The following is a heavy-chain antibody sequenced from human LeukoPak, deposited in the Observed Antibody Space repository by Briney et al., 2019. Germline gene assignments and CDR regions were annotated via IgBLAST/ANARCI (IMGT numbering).Heavy chain of an antibody. Sequence: GGSLRLSCAASGFTFSSYGMHWVRQAPGKGLEWVAVISYDGSNKYYADSVKGRFTISRDNSKNTLYLQMNSLRAEDTAVYYCAKDRSVTYYFGYWGQGTLVTVSS. CDR2: ISYDGSNK. J-gene: IGHJ4*02. D-gene: IGHD4-17*01. V-gene: IGHV3-30*18. CDR1: GFTFSSYG. CDR3: AKDRSVTYYFGY.